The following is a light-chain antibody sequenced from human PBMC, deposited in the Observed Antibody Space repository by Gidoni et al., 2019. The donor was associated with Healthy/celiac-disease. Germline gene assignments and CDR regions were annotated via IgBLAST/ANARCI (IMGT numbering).Light chain of an antibody. CDR3: RQRSNWPPLT. CDR2: DAS. J-gene: IGKJ4*01. V-gene: IGKV3-11*01. Sequence: IVSTHSPATLSLSQGERATLSCRARHSVSSYFAKYQQKPGQAPRLLIYDASNSATAIPARFSGSGSGTDFSLTISSLEPEDFAVYYYRQRSNWPPLTFGGGTKVEIK. CDR1: HSVSSY.